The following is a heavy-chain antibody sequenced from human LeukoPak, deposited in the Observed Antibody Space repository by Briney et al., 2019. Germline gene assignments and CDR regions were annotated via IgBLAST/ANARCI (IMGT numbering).Heavy chain of an antibody. V-gene: IGHV3-23*01. J-gene: IGHJ4*02. Sequence: GGSLRLSCAASGFPFSSYAMGWVRPAPGGGLEWVLAICGSGGSTYYADSVKGRFTISRDNSKNTLYLQMNSLRAEDTAVYYCAKARWIFGVVISYYFDYWGQGTLVTVSS. CDR3: AKARWIFGVVISYYFDY. CDR2: ICGSGGST. D-gene: IGHD3-3*01. CDR1: GFPFSSYA.